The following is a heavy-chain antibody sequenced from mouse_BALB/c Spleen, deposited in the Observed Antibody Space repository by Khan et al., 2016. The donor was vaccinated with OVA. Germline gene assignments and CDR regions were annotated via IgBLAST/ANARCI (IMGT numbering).Heavy chain of an antibody. CDR1: GFSLTGYG. CDR3: ARELRLGGFAY. CDR2: IWGDGST. V-gene: IGHV2-6-7*01. D-gene: IGHD1-2*01. J-gene: IGHJ3*01. Sequence: VQLQESGPGLVAPSQSLSITCTVSGFSLTGYGVNWVRQPPGKGLEWLGMIWGDGSTDYNSALKSRLSISKDNSKSQVFLKMNSLQTDDTPRYYCARELRLGGFAYWGQGTLVTVSA.